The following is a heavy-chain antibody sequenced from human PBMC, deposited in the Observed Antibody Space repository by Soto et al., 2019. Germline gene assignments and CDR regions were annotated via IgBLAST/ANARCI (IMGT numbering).Heavy chain of an antibody. CDR3: ARHSNYDFWSAYPDY. V-gene: IGHV5-51*01. Sequence: QSLKISYKGSGWSVTTYWIGWVRQMPGKGLEWMGIIYPADSDTKYSPSFQGQVTMSADKSINTAYLQWSSLKASDTAMYYCARHSNYDFWSAYPDYWGQGALVIVSS. CDR1: GWSVTTYW. D-gene: IGHD3-3*01. J-gene: IGHJ4*02. CDR2: IYPADSDT.